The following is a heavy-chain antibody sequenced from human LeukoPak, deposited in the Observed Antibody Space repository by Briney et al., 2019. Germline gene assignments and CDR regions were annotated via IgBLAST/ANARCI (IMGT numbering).Heavy chain of an antibody. CDR3: ASRLRDYVWGSYSD. J-gene: IGHJ4*02. D-gene: IGHD3-16*01. Sequence: GGSLRLSCAAAGFSFSDYVMSWVRRAPGKGLEWVSAITGSGATTYYADSVEGRFTISRDNSRNTLFLQMNGLRAEDTAVYYCASRLRDYVWGSYSDWGQGTLVSVSS. CDR2: ITGSGATT. V-gene: IGHV3-23*01. CDR1: GFSFSDYV.